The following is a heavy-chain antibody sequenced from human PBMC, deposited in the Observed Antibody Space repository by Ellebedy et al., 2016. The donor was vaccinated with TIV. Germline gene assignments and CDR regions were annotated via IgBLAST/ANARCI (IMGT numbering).Heavy chain of an antibody. CDR2: IYPGNSDT. V-gene: IGHV5-51*01. CDR1: GYSFTSYW. CDR3: ARHVAAPRWAYYDY. J-gene: IGHJ4*02. Sequence: PGGSLRLSCKGSGYSFTSYWIGWVRLMPGKGREWVAIIYPGNSDTKYSPSLQGQVTLSVYKSISTAYLQWSSLKASDTAMYYCARHVAAPRWAYYDYWGQGTLVTVSP. D-gene: IGHD6-6*01.